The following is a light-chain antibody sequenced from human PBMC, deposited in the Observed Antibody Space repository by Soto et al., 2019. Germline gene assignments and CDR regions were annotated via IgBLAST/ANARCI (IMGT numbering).Light chain of an antibody. Sequence: IQVSKSASSLSASVGDRLTITYRARQTTNNYLNWYQLKPGKAPKLLIYAASTLQTGVPSRFTGSGSGTDFTLTIISLQPEDYATYFCQQSYSMPYAFGPGTKVNIK. CDR3: QQSYSMPYA. V-gene: IGKV1-39*01. CDR2: AAS. J-gene: IGKJ2*01. CDR1: QTTNNY.